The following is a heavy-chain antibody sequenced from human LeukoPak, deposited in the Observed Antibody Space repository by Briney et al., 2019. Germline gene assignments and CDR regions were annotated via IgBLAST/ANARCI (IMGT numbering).Heavy chain of an antibody. D-gene: IGHD7-27*01. J-gene: IGHJ4*02. Sequence: PGRSLRLSCAASGFTFTTYAMHWVRQAPGKGLEWVAVISYDGTNKYYADSVKGRFTISRDNSKNTLYLQMNSLRTEDTAVYYCARVNWGLDYWGQGTLVTVSS. CDR1: GFTFTTYA. CDR2: ISYDGTNK. CDR3: ARVNWGLDY. V-gene: IGHV3-30-3*01.